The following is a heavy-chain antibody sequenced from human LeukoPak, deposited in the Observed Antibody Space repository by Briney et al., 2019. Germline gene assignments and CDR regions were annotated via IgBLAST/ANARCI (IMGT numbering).Heavy chain of an antibody. CDR2: INHSGST. J-gene: IGHJ4*02. D-gene: IGHD2-8*01. CDR1: GGSFSGYY. V-gene: IGHV4-34*01. CDR3: AREGGYCTNGVCPFDY. Sequence: SETLSLTCAVYGGSFSGYYWSWIRQPPGKGLEWIGEINHSGSTNYNPSLKSRVTISVDTSKNQFSLKLSSVTAADTAVYYCAREGGYCTNGVCPFDYWGQGTLVTVSS.